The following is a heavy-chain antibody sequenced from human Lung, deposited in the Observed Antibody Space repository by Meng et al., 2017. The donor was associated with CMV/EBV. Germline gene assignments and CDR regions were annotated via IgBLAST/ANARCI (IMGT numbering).Heavy chain of an antibody. CDR1: GYTFTTYD. CDR2: MNTNSGDT. Sequence: ASXXVSCKASGYTFTTYDINWVRQATGQGLEWMRWMNTNSGDTGYAQKFQGRITMTRNTSISTSYMELSSLRSDDTAVYFCARGPIDSVYNWGQGTLVTVSS. D-gene: IGHD5/OR15-5a*01. J-gene: IGHJ4*02. V-gene: IGHV1-8*01. CDR3: ARGPIDSVYN.